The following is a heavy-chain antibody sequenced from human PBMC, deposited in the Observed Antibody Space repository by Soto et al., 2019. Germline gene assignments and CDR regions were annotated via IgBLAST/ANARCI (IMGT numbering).Heavy chain of an antibody. Sequence: GGSLRLSCAASGFTFSSYSMNWVRQAPGKGLEWVSSISSSSSYIYYADSVKGRFTISRDNAKNSLYLQMNSLRAEDTAVYYCARKMGLRLGPDAFDIWGQGTMVTVSS. D-gene: IGHD5-12*01. CDR3: ARKMGLRLGPDAFDI. CDR2: ISSSSSYI. CDR1: GFTFSSYS. J-gene: IGHJ3*02. V-gene: IGHV3-21*01.